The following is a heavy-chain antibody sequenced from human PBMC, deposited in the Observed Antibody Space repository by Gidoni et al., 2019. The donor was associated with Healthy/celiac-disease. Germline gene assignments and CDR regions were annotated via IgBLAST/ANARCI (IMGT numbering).Heavy chain of an antibody. CDR1: GYTVTSYG. Sequence: QVQLVQSGAEVKKPGASVKVSCKASGYTVTSYGISWVRQAPGQGLEWMGWFSAYNGNTNYAQKLQGRVTMTTDTSTSTAYMELRSLRSDATAVYYCARERDYYYYGMDVWGQGTTVTVSS. CDR3: ARERDYYYYGMDV. V-gene: IGHV1-18*04. CDR2: FSAYNGNT. J-gene: IGHJ6*02.